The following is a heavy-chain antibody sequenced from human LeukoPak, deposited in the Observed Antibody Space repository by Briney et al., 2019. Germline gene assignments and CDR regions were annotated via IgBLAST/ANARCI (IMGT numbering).Heavy chain of an antibody. CDR2: IYYSGST. V-gene: IGHV4-59*01. D-gene: IGHD6-19*01. CDR1: GGSISSYY. Sequence: PSETLSLTCTVSGGSISSYYWSWIRQPPGKGLEWIGYIYYSGSTNYNPSLKSRVTISVDTSKNQFSLKLSSVTAADTAVYYCARDSGWQNNWFDPWGQGTLVTVSS. J-gene: IGHJ5*02. CDR3: ARDSGWQNNWFDP.